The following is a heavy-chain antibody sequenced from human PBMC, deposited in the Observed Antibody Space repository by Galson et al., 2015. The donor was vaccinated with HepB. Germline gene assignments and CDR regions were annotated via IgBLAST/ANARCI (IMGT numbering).Heavy chain of an antibody. Sequence: SVKVSCKVSGYTLTELSMHWVRQAPGKGLEWMGGFDPEDGETIYAQKFQGRVTMTEDTSTDTAYMELSSLRSEDTAVYYCATDRSEGAAAGNSGFDYWGQGTLVTVSS. CDR1: GYTLTELS. D-gene: IGHD6-13*01. CDR2: FDPEDGET. CDR3: ATDRSEGAAAGNSGFDY. V-gene: IGHV1-24*01. J-gene: IGHJ4*02.